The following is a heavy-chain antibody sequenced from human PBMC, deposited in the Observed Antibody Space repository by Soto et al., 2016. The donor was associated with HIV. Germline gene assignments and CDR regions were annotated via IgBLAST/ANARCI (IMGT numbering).Heavy chain of an antibody. CDR3: TTTPFGGGSGSYYKFIYDYGMDV. V-gene: IGHV3-15*01. CDR2: IKSKSDGGTT. CDR1: GFTFSNAW. Sequence: EVQLVESGGGLVKPGGSLRVSCAASGFTFSNAWMSWVRQAPGKGLEWVGRIKSKSDGGTTDYAAPVKGRFSISRDDSKNTLYLQMNSLKTEDTAVYYCTTTPFGGGSGSYYKFIYDYGMDVWGQGTTVTVSS. D-gene: IGHD3-10*01. J-gene: IGHJ6*02.